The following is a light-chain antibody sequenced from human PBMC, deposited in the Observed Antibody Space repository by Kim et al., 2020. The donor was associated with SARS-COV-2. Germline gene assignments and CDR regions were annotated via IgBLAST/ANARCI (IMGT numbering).Light chain of an antibody. J-gene: IGKJ1*01. CDR1: QSVSSSY. V-gene: IGKV3-20*01. Sequence: PGERGTLSGRASQSVSSSYLAWYQQKPGQAPRLLIYCTSSRATGIPDRFSGSGSGTDFTLTISRLEPEDFAVYYCQQYGSSYPWTFGQGTKVDIK. CDR3: QQYGSSYPWT. CDR2: CTS.